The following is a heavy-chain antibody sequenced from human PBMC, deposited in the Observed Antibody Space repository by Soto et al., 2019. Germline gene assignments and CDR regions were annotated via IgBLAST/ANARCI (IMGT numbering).Heavy chain of an antibody. D-gene: IGHD4-4*01. CDR1: GFSLSTSGMR. CDR2: IDWDDDK. V-gene: IGHV2-70*04. J-gene: IGHJ4*02. CDR3: ARMYSNYDLDY. Sequence: SGPTLVNPTQTLTLTCTFSGFSLSTSGMRVSWIRQPPGKALEWLARIDWDDDKFYSTSLKTRLTISKDTSNNQVVLTMTNMDPVDTATYYCARMYSNYDLDYWGQGTLVTVSS.